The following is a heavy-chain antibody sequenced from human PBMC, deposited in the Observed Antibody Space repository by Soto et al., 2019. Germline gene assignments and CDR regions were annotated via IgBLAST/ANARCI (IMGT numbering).Heavy chain of an antibody. Sequence: EVQLVESGGGLVQPGVSLRLSCAASGFTFSTYWMTWVRQAPGKGLEWVANINQDGSDKYYVDSVEGRFTISRDNAKNSLYLQMNSLRAEDTAVYYCASRGDYYDTWGQGTLVTVSS. CDR2: INQDGSDK. D-gene: IGHD3-22*01. CDR3: ASRGDYYDT. J-gene: IGHJ5*02. CDR1: GFTFSTYW. V-gene: IGHV3-7*01.